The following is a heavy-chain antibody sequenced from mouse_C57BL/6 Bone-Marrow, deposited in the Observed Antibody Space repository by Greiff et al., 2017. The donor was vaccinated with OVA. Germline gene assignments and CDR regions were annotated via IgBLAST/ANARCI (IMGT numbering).Heavy chain of an antibody. D-gene: IGHD4-1*01. CDR3: ARSLGRVDYYAMDY. V-gene: IGHV1-81*01. CDR1: GYTFTSYG. CDR2: IYPRSGNT. J-gene: IGHJ4*01. Sequence: VKLQQSGAELARPGASVKLSCKASGYTFTSYGISWVKQRTGQGLEWIGEIYPRSGNTYYNEKFKGKATLTADKSSSTAYMELRSLTSEDSAVYFCARSLGRVDYYAMDYWGQGTSVTVSS.